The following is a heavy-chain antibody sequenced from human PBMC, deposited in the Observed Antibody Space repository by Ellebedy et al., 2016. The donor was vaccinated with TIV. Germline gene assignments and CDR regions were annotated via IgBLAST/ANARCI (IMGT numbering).Heavy chain of an antibody. Sequence: MPSETLSLTCTVSGASIRSYDWSWIRQPPGKELEWIGYMYYSGSTNNNPSLKSRVTISIDTSKNQISLKLSSVTAADTAVYYCARHKGNVYDYWGQGILVTVSS. J-gene: IGHJ4*02. CDR2: MYYSGST. V-gene: IGHV4-59*08. CDR1: GASIRSYD. D-gene: IGHD5/OR15-5a*01. CDR3: ARHKGNVYDY.